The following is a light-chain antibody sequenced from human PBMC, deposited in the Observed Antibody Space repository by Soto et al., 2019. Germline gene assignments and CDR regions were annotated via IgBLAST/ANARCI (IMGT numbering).Light chain of an antibody. J-gene: IGKJ1*01. CDR2: DAS. CDR3: QQYNSYPWT. CDR1: QSISSW. Sequence: DIQMTQSPSTLSASVGDRVTITCRASQSISSWLAWYQQKPGKAPKLLIYDASSLESGVPSRFSGSGSGTEFTLTISSLQPDDSATYYCQQYNSYPWTFSQGTKVEIK. V-gene: IGKV1-5*01.